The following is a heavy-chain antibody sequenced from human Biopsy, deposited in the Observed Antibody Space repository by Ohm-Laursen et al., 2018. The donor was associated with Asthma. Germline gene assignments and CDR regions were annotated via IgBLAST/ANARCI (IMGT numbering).Heavy chain of an antibody. V-gene: IGHV1-3*01. CDR2: INAANGNT. D-gene: IGHD3-9*01. CDR1: GYTFINYA. J-gene: IGHJ3*02. CDR3: ARTYFDFLTGQVHNAFAM. Sequence: SVKVSCKASGYTFINYAIHWVRQAPGHSLEWMGWINAANGNTKYSQKFQGRLTISRDTSASTAYMDLSSLRSEDTAVYYCARTYFDFLTGQVHNAFAMWGQGTMVTVSS.